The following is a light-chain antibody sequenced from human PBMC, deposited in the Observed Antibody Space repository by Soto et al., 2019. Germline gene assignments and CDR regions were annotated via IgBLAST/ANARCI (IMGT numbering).Light chain of an antibody. J-gene: IGKJ1*01. CDR3: QQNGSSPET. CDR2: GAS. Sequence: IVLTQSPGTLSLSPGERATLSCRASQSVSSSHLAWYQQKPGQAPRLLIYGASRRATGIPDRFSGSGSGTDFTLTISRLEPEDFAVYYCQQNGSSPETFGQGTKVDIK. CDR1: QSVSSSH. V-gene: IGKV3-20*01.